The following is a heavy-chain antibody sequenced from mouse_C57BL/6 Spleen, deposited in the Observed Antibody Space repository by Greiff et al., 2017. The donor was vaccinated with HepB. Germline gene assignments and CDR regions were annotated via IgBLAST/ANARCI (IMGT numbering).Heavy chain of an antibody. J-gene: IGHJ2*01. D-gene: IGHD2-1*01. CDR2: INPYNGGT. Sequence: EVKLVESGPVLVKPGASVKMSCKASGYTFTDYYMNWVKQSHGKSLEWIGVINPYNGGTSYNQKFKGKATLTVDKSSSTAYMELNSLTSEDSAVYYCARGDGNYVYYFDYWGQGTTLTVSS. CDR1: GYTFTDYY. V-gene: IGHV1-19*01. CDR3: ARGDGNYVYYFDY.